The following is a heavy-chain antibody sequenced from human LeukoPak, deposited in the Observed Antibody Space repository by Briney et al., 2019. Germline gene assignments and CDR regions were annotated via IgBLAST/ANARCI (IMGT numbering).Heavy chain of an antibody. Sequence: GGSLRLSCAASGFTVSSNYMSWVRQAPGKGLEWVSVIYSGGSTYYADSVKGRFTISRDNSKNTLYLQMNSLSAEDTAVYYCARDGRDILTGYFSYYFDYWGQGTLVTVSS. CDR2: IYSGGST. J-gene: IGHJ4*02. V-gene: IGHV3-66*01. CDR1: GFTVSSNY. D-gene: IGHD3-9*01. CDR3: ARDGRDILTGYFSYYFDY.